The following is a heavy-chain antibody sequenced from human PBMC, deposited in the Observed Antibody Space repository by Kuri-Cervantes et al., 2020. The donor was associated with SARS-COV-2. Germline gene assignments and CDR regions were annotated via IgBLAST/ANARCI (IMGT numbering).Heavy chain of an antibody. CDR2: ISYDGSNK. V-gene: IGHV3-30-3*01. Sequence: GESLKISCAASGFTFSSYAMHWVRQAPGKGLEWVAVISYDGSNKYYADSVKGRFTISRDNAKNSLYLQMNSLRAEDTAVYYCASSAARPPNWFDPWGQGTRVNLSS. D-gene: IGHD6-6*01. J-gene: IGHJ5*02. CDR3: ASSAARPPNWFDP. CDR1: GFTFSSYA.